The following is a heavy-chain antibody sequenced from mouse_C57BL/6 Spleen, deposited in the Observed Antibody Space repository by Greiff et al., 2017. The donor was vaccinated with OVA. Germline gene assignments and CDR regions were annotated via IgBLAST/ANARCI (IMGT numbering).Heavy chain of an antibody. CDR1: RYSFPIYW. Sequence: QVQLLQPCAALVLPVPSVPLSCKASRYSFPIYWLHSVNLMPGHGLYWIGEIDPSGSFTNYNQKVKGKSTLTVDKSSCTAYRHLLSLTSEDSAVYYFARPLHYYYPVADWGQVTLVTVSA. CDR2: IDPSGSFT. D-gene: IGHD1-2*01. CDR3: ARPLHYYYPVAD. V-gene: IGHV1-69*01. J-gene: IGHJ3*01.